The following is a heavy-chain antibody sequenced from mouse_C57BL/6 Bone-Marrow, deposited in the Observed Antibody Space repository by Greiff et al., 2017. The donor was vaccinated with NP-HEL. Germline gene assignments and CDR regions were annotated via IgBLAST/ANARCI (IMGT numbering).Heavy chain of an antibody. Sequence: QLQQPGAELVKPGASVKLSCKASGYTFTSYWMQWVKQRPGQGLEWIGEIDPSDSYTNYNQKFKGKATLTVDTSSSTAYMQLSSLTSEDSAVYHCARGPYYYAMDYWGQGTSVTVSS. CDR3: ARGPYYYAMDY. J-gene: IGHJ4*01. CDR1: GYTFTSYW. V-gene: IGHV1-50*01. CDR2: IDPSDSYT.